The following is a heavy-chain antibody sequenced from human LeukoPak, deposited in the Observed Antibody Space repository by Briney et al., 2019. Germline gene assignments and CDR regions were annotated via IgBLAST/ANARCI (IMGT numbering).Heavy chain of an antibody. D-gene: IGHD3-16*01. J-gene: IGHJ6*02. V-gene: IGHV4-59*03. CDR2: IHYSGST. CDR3: AKFGLYYNMDV. Sequence: SETLSLTCAVSGGSISGFYWTWIRQPPGKGVEFIGQIHYSGSTDYNPSLKSRITMSVDTSKNQFFLSLNSVTAADTAVYYCAKFGLYYNMDVWGQGTTVTVSS. CDR1: GGSISGFY.